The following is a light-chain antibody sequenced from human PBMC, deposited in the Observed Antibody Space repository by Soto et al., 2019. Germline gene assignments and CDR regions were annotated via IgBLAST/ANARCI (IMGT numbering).Light chain of an antibody. Sequence: QSALTQPASVSGSPGQSITISCTGTSSDVGGYNYVSWYQQHPGKAPKLMIYEVSNRHSGVSNRFSGSKSGNTASLTISGLQADDAADYYCSSYTSITVGFGDGTKLTVL. CDR2: EVS. CDR1: SSDVGGYNY. V-gene: IGLV2-14*01. J-gene: IGLJ2*01. CDR3: SSYTSITVG.